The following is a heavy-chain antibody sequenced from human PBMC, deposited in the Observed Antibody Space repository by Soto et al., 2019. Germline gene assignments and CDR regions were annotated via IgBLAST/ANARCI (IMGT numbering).Heavy chain of an antibody. CDR2: INTDGSGT. J-gene: IGHJ3*02. V-gene: IGHV3-74*01. D-gene: IGHD3-10*01. CDR3: ARPYGSELNGAFDI. Sequence: GGSLRLSCAASGFTFSSDWMHWVRQAPGKGLVWVSRINTDGSGTTYADSVKGRFTISRDNSKNTLYLQMNSLRAEDTAVYYCARPYGSELNGAFDIWGQGKMVTVSS. CDR1: GFTFSSDW.